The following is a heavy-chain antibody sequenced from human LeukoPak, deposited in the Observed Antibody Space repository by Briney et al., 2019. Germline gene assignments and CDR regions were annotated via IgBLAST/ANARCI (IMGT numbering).Heavy chain of an antibody. V-gene: IGHV4-30-4*08. CDR2: IYYSGST. Sequence: PSQTLSLTCTVSGGSISSGDYYWSWIRQPPGKGLEWIGYIYYSGSTYYNPSLKSRVTISVDTSKNQFSLKLSSVTAADTAVYYCARGVGGLPTFDYWGQGTLVTVSS. CDR1: GGSISSGDYY. D-gene: IGHD2-21*02. CDR3: ARGVGGLPTFDY. J-gene: IGHJ4*02.